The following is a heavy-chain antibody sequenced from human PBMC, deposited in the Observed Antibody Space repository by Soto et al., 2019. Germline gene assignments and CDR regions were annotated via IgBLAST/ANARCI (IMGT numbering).Heavy chain of an antibody. J-gene: IGHJ3*02. V-gene: IGHV3-9*01. Sequence: PGGSLRLSCAASGFPFEDYAMHWVRQAPGKGLEWVSGITWNSGSLGYGDSVKGRFTISRDNVKNSLYLQMNSLRVEDTALYYCAKDHRSAYHSDGLASDDAFDIWGRGTMVTVSS. CDR3: AKDHRSAYHSDGLASDDAFDI. CDR2: ITWNSGSL. CDR1: GFPFEDYA. D-gene: IGHD2-21*01.